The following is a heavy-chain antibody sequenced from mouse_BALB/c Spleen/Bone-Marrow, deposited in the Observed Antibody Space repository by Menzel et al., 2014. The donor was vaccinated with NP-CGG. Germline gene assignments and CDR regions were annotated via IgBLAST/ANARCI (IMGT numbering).Heavy chain of an antibody. CDR3: ARSDGYRDMDY. V-gene: IGHV1-82*01. D-gene: IGHD2-3*01. Sequence: QVQLQQSGPELVKPGASVKISCKASGYAFSSSWMNWEKQRPGQGLEWIGRIYPGDGDTKYNGKFKGKATLTADKSSSTAYMQLSSLTSVDSAVYFCARSDGYRDMDYWGQGTSVTVSS. CDR2: IYPGDGDT. J-gene: IGHJ4*01. CDR1: GYAFSSSW.